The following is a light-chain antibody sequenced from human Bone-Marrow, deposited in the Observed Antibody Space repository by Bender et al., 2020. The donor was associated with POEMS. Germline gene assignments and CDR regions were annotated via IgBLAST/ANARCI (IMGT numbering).Light chain of an antibody. J-gene: IGLJ3*02. Sequence: QSVLTQPPSVSGTPGQTVTISCSGSRTNIGNNHVNWYRQLPGMAPKLLIYGYNNRPSGVPDRFSGSKSGTSASLAITGLQAEDEGDYYCQSYDNSLGGWVFGGGTKLTVL. CDR2: GYN. CDR1: RTNIGNNH. V-gene: IGLV1-40*01. CDR3: QSYDNSLGGWV.